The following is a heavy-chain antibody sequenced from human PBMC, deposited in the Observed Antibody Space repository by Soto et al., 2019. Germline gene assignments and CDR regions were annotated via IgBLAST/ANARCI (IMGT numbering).Heavy chain of an antibody. CDR2: IYYSGST. J-gene: IGHJ5*02. V-gene: IGHV4-59*01. CDR1: GGSISSYY. CDR3: ARGAYSSTS. Sequence: SETLSLTCTVSGGSISSYYWSWIRQPPGKGLEWIGYIYYSGSTNYNPSLKSRVTISVDTSKNQFSLKLSSVTAADTAVYYCARGAYSSTSWGQGTLVTVSS. D-gene: IGHD6-13*01.